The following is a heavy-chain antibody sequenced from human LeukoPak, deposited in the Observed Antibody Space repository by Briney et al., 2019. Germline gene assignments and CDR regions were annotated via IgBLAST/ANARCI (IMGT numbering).Heavy chain of an antibody. CDR3: ARDPITIFGVATIDY. CDR1: GGSISSYY. J-gene: IGHJ4*02. V-gene: IGHV4-4*07. D-gene: IGHD3-3*01. Sequence: SETLSLICTVSGGSISSYYWSWIRQPAGKGLEWIGRIYTSGSTNYNPSLKSRVTMSVDTSKNQFSLKLSSVTAADTAVYYCARDPITIFGVATIDYWGQGTLVTVSS. CDR2: IYTSGST.